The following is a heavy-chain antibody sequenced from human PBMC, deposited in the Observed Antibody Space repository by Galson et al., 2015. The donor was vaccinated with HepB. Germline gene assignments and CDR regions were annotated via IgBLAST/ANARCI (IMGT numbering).Heavy chain of an antibody. CDR3: TRLGDLSGYSSI. J-gene: IGHJ4*02. CDR2: IRSKASSHAT. D-gene: IGHD6-19*01. CDR1: GFTFSGFA. V-gene: IGHV3-73*01. Sequence: SLRLSCAASGFTFSGFAIHWVRQASGKGLEWVGRIRSKASSHATAYAASLKGRFTISRDDSKNTAYLHMNSLKTEDTAVYYCTRLGDLSGYSSIWGQGTLVTVSS.